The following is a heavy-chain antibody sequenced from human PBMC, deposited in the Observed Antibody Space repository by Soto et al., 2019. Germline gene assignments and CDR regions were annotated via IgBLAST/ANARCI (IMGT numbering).Heavy chain of an antibody. V-gene: IGHV1-18*04. CDR1: GYTLTNYG. CDR3: ATDGPSNSGNLYAFDI. J-gene: IGHJ3*02. CDR2: VTPYKADT. Sequence: SVKVSCKASGYTLTNYGVTWVRQAPGQGLEWLGRVTPYKADTNSAQNLQGRVTMATDTSTNTAYLGLRSLRSDDTAVYFCATDGPSNSGNLYAFDIWGQGTMVTVSS. D-gene: IGHD5-12*01.